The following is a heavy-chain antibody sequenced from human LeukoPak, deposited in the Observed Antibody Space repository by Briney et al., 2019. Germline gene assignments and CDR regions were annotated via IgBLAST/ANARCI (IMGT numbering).Heavy chain of an antibody. Sequence: SETLSLTCAVYGGSFSGYYWSWIRQPPGKGLEWIGEINHSGSTNYNPSLKSRVTISVDTSKNQFSLKLSSVTAADTAVYYCAREGYCSSGSCSKPLDYWGQGTLVTVSS. CDR1: GGSFSGYY. CDR3: AREGYCSSGSCSKPLDY. D-gene: IGHD2-15*01. J-gene: IGHJ4*02. CDR2: INHSGST. V-gene: IGHV4-34*01.